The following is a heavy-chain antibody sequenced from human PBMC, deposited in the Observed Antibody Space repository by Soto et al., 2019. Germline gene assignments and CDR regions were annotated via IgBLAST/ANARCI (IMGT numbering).Heavy chain of an antibody. CDR3: ARDPVYSSSPPNWFDP. CDR1: GGTFSSYA. CDR2: IIPIFGTA. V-gene: IGHV1-69*13. J-gene: IGHJ5*02. D-gene: IGHD6-6*01. Sequence: GASVKVSCKASGGTFSSYAISWVRQAPGQGLEWMGGIIPIFGTANYAQKFQGRVTITADESTSTAYMELSSLRSEDTAVYYCARDPVYSSSPPNWFDPWGQGTLVTVS.